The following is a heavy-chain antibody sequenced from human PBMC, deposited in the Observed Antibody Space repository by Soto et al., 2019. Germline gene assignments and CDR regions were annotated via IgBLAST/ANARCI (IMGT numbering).Heavy chain of an antibody. V-gene: IGHV4-34*01. J-gene: IGHJ6*02. CDR3: ARGLKRPSYYDSSGYYIRPGSSAYGMDV. D-gene: IGHD3-22*01. Sequence: ASETLSLTCAVYGGSFSGYYWRWIRQPPGKGLEWIGEIKHRGSTNYNPSLKSRVTISVDTSKNQFSLKLSSVTAADTAVYYCARGLKRPSYYDSSGYYIRPGSSAYGMDVWGQGTTVTVSS. CDR2: IKHRGST. CDR1: GGSFSGYY.